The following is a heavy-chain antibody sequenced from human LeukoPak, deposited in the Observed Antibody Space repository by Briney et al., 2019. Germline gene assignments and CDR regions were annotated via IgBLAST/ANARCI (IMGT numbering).Heavy chain of an antibody. J-gene: IGHJ5*02. CDR1: GFTFSSYA. Sequence: GGSLRLSCAASGFTFSSYAMSWVRQAPGKGLEWLSAISGSGGSTYYADSVKGRFTISRDNSKNTLYLQMNSLRAEDTAVYYCAKDFCSSTSCYTPYNWFDPWGQGTLVTVSS. D-gene: IGHD2-2*02. CDR2: ISGSGGST. V-gene: IGHV3-23*01. CDR3: AKDFCSSTSCYTPYNWFDP.